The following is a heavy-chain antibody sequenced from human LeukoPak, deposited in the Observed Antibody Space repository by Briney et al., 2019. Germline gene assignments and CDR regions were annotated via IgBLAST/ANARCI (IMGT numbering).Heavy chain of an antibody. D-gene: IGHD3-22*01. CDR2: ICGRGGST. CDR3: AKVLKYYYDSSFDY. CDR1: GFTFSSYS. V-gene: IGHV3-23*01. Sequence: GGALRLSCAASGFTFSSYSMSLVRQAPGEGLEGVLAICGRGGSTYYADSVKGRFTISRDNSKNTLYLQMNSLRAEDTAVYYCAKVLKYYYDSSFDYWGQGTLVTVSS. J-gene: IGHJ4*02.